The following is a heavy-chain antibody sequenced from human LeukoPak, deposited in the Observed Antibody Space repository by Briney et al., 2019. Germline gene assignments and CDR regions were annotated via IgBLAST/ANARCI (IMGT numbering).Heavy chain of an antibody. CDR3: ASGTVTNFLFAFDI. D-gene: IGHD4-17*01. J-gene: IGHJ3*02. V-gene: IGHV4-59*08. Sequence: SETLSLTCTVSGGSISSYYWSWIRQPPGKGLEWIGYIYYSGSTNYNPSLKSRVTISVDTSKNQFSLKLSSVPAADTAVYYCASGTVTNFLFAFDIWGQGTMVTVSS. CDR1: GGSISSYY. CDR2: IYYSGST.